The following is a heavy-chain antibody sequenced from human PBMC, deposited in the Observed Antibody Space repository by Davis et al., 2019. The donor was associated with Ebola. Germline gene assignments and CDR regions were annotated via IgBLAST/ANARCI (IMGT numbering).Heavy chain of an antibody. D-gene: IGHD4-23*01. V-gene: IGHV3-21*01. CDR3: ARSRGNSPAFDI. Sequence: GESLKISCAASGFTFSSYSMNWVRQAPGTGLEWVSSISSSSSYIYYADSVKGRFTISRDNAKNSLYLQMNSLRAEDTAVYYCARSRGNSPAFDIWGQGTMVTVSS. J-gene: IGHJ3*02. CDR2: ISSSSSYI. CDR1: GFTFSSYS.